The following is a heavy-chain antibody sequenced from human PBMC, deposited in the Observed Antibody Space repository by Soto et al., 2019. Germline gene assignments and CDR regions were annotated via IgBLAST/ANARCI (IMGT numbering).Heavy chain of an antibody. CDR3: SKGHNPFNSCWVFEF. CDR2: ISYNGGLK. Sequence: QVQLVESGGGVVQPGRSLRLSCEASGFSFTSYGIQWVRQAPGKGLEWVAVISYNGGLKYYADSVKGRFTISRDNSKKPADLPMDRLRIEDTGFFYCSKGHNPFNSCWVFEFWGQGTLVTVSS. D-gene: IGHD6-19*01. J-gene: IGHJ4*02. V-gene: IGHV3-30*18. CDR1: GFSFTSYG.